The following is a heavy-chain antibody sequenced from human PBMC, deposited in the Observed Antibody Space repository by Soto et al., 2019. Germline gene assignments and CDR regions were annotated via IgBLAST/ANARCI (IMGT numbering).Heavy chain of an antibody. D-gene: IGHD2-21*02. V-gene: IGHV4-59*01. CDR1: GASLSSYY. CDR3: ARDRGHDDYYYYLDY. Sequence: SETLSLTCTASGASLSSYYWSLMRKPPGKGLEWIGYIYYSGSTNYNPSLKSRVTISVDTSKNQFSLKLSSVTAADTAVYYCARDRGHDDYYYYLDYWGQGTLVTVS. J-gene: IGHJ4*02. CDR2: IYYSGST.